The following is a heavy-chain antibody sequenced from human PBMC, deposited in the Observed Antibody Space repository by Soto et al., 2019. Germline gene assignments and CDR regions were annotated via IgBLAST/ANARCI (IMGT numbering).Heavy chain of an antibody. Sequence: GGSLRLSCEVSGFTFSAYWVHWVRQVPGKGLIWVSRISDDGSTTTYADSVKGRFTISRDNAKNTLYLQMNSLRADDTGLYYCTRGPRVSSTGTGDHWGQGTLVTVSS. V-gene: IGHV3-74*01. CDR2: ISDDGSTT. D-gene: IGHD1-1*01. CDR1: GFTFSAYW. J-gene: IGHJ4*02. CDR3: TRGPRVSSTGTGDH.